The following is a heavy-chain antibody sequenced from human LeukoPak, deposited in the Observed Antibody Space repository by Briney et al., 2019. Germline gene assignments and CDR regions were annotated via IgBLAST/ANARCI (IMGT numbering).Heavy chain of an antibody. Sequence: ASVKVSCKASGYTFTSHGISWVRQAPGQGLEWMGWISAYNGNTNFAQKFQGRVTMTTDTSTSTAYMELRSLRSDDTAVYYCARLQGPWFDDLLTGPRNWFDPWGQGTLVAVSS. D-gene: IGHD3-9*01. CDR1: GYTFTSHG. J-gene: IGHJ5*02. CDR2: ISAYNGNT. CDR3: ARLQGPWFDDLLTGPRNWFDP. V-gene: IGHV1-18*01.